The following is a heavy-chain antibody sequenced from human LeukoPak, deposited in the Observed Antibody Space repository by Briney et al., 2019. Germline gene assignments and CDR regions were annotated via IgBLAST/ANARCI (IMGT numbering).Heavy chain of an antibody. D-gene: IGHD3-22*01. J-gene: IGHJ4*02. CDR3: AKVAGSSGYYPDF. Sequence: GGSLGLSCVASGFTFTSYAMSWVRQAPGKGLEWISVISADGRSTYHADSVKGRFTISRDISKNTLYLQMNSLRAEDTAVYYCAKVAGSSGYYPDFWGQGTLVTVSS. V-gene: IGHV3-23*01. CDR1: GFTFTSYA. CDR2: ISADGRST.